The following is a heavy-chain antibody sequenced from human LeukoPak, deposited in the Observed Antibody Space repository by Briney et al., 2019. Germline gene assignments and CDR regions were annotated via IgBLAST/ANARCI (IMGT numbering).Heavy chain of an antibody. Sequence: PGGSLRLSCAASGFTFSKYAMTWVRQAPGKGLEWVSGISVSGGSTNYADSVKGRFTISRDNSKNTLYLQMNSLRAEDTAVYHCAKAPMVRGVIIADYWGQGTLVTVSS. CDR3: AKAPMVRGVIIADY. D-gene: IGHD3-10*01. J-gene: IGHJ4*02. CDR1: GFTFSKYA. CDR2: ISVSGGST. V-gene: IGHV3-23*01.